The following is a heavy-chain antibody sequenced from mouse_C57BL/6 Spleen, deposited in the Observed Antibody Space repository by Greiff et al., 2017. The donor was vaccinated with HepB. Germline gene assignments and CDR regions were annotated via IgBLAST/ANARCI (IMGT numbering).Heavy chain of an antibody. CDR3: ARGDYGRDPFRYFDV. Sequence: VQLQQSGAELVKPGASVKISCKASGYAFSSYWMNWVKQRPGKGLEWIGQIYPGDGDTNYNGKFKGKATLTADKSSSTAYMQLSSLTSEDSAVYFCARGDYGRDPFRYFDVWGTGTTVTVSS. CDR2: IYPGDGDT. D-gene: IGHD1-2*01. J-gene: IGHJ1*03. CDR1: GYAFSSYW. V-gene: IGHV1-80*01.